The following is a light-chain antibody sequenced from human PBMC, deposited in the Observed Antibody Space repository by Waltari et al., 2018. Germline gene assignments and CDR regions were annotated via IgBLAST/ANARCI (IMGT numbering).Light chain of an antibody. CDR1: SSDVGTYDY. J-gene: IGLJ1*01. CDR3: SSYTTSSTVYV. Sequence: QSALTQPASVSGSPGQSITISCTGTSSDVGTYDYVSWSQQHPGKAHKLMIYEVTKRPSGIANRFSGSKSGNTASLTISGLQAEDEADYYCSSYTTSSTVYVFGTGTKVTVL. CDR2: EVT. V-gene: IGLV2-14*03.